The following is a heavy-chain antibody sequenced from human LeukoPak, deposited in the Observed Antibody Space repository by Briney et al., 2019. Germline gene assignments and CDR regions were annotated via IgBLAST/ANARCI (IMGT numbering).Heavy chain of an antibody. CDR3: ARGLRYFDWLYPIEDFDI. CDR1: GYTFTSYG. Sequence: SVKVSCKASGYTFTSYGISWVRQAPGQGLEWMGGIIPIFGTANYAQKFQGRVTITADESTSTAYMELSSLRSEDTAVYYCARGLRYFDWLYPIEDFDIWGQGTMVTVSS. CDR2: IIPIFGTA. D-gene: IGHD3-9*01. J-gene: IGHJ3*02. V-gene: IGHV1-69*13.